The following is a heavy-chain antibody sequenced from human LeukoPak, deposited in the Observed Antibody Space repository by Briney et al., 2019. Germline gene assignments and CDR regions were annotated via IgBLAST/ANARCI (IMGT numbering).Heavy chain of an antibody. CDR1: VGTFSSYA. CDR2: IIPIFGTA. Sequence: SVKVSCKASVGTFSSYAISWVRQAPGQGLEWMGGIIPIFGTANYAQKFQGRLTMTEDTSTDTAYMELSSLRSDDTAVYYCATDPVGYCSANGCYSVDYWGQGTLVTVSS. V-gene: IGHV1-69*06. D-gene: IGHD2-15*01. CDR3: ATDPVGYCSANGCYSVDY. J-gene: IGHJ4*02.